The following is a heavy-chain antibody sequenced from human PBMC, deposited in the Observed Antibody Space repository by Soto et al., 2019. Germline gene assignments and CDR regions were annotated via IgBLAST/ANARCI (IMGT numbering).Heavy chain of an antibody. D-gene: IGHD3-10*01. CDR2: IHYSGST. CDR3: ARMDITMVRH. V-gene: IGHV4-28*01. CDR1: GYSISSSNW. Sequence: QEQLQESGPGLVKPSATLSLTCAVSGYSISSSNWWGWIRQPPGKGLEWIGYIHYSGSTNSNPSLKSRVTMSVDTSKNQFSLKLSSVTAVDTAVYYCARMDITMVRHWGQGTLVTVSS. J-gene: IGHJ4*02.